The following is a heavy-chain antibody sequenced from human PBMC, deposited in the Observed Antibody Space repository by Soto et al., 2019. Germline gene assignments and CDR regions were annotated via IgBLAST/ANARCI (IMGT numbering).Heavy chain of an antibody. V-gene: IGHV3-49*03. Sequence: GGSLRLSCTASGFTFGDYAMSWFRQAPGKGLEWVGFIRSKAYGGKTEYAASVKGRFTISRDDSKSIAYLQMNSLKTEDTAVYYCTGEGCSSTSCPVRDYYYYYYMDVWGKGTTVTVSS. CDR3: TGEGCSSTSCPVRDYYYYYYMDV. D-gene: IGHD2-2*01. J-gene: IGHJ6*03. CDR2: IRSKAYGGKT. CDR1: GFTFGDYA.